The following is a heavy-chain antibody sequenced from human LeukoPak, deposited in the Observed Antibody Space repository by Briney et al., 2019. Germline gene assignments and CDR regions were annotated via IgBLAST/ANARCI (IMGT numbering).Heavy chain of an antibody. CDR3: ARDRFLGRYCSSTSCYGRDY. CDR1: GITLSNYA. Sequence: GGSLRLSCAVSGITLSNYAMSWVRQAPGKGLEWVAVIWYDGSNKYYADSVKGRFTISRDNSKNTLYLQMNSLRAEDTAVYYCARDRFLGRYCSSTSCYGRDYWGQGTLVTVSS. J-gene: IGHJ4*02. V-gene: IGHV3-33*08. CDR2: IWYDGSNK. D-gene: IGHD2-2*01.